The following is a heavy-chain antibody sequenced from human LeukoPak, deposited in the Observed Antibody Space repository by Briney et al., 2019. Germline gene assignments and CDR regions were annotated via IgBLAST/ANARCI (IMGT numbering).Heavy chain of an antibody. J-gene: IGHJ4*02. D-gene: IGHD3-22*01. CDR3: ARTTMIVVVPSFDY. Sequence: PSETLSLTCAVYGGSFSGYYWSWIRQPPGKGLEWIGEINHSGSTNYNPSLKSRVTISVDTSKNQFSLKLSSVTAADTAVYYCARTTMIVVVPSFDYWGQGTLVTVSS. CDR1: GGSFSGYY. V-gene: IGHV4-34*01. CDR2: INHSGST.